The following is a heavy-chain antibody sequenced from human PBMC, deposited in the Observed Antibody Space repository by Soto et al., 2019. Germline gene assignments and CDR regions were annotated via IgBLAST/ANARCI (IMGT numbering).Heavy chain of an antibody. CDR3: AKSMAPGNYYYYGMDV. V-gene: IGHV5-51*01. CDR2: IYPGDSDT. D-gene: IGHD2-8*01. CDR1: GYSFTSYW. Sequence: LGESLKISCKGSGYSFTSYWIGWVRQMPGKGLEWMGIIYPGDSDTRYSPSSQGQVTISADKSISTAYLQWSSLKASDTAMYYCAKSMAPGNYYYYGMDVWGQGTTVTVSS. J-gene: IGHJ6*02.